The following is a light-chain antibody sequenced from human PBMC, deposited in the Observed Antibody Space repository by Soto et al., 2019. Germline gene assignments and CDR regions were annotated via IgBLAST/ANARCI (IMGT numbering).Light chain of an antibody. CDR2: SAS. V-gene: IGKV1-39*01. CDR1: QTISNF. J-gene: IGKJ2*01. CDR3: QQTYSAPHT. Sequence: DIQMTQSPSSLSASVGDRVTITCRASQTISNFLNWYQKKPGKDPTLLIYSASSLQRWLPANFSGSGSGADFTLTISHVRPEDLATYYCQQTYSAPHTVGQGTKVEIK.